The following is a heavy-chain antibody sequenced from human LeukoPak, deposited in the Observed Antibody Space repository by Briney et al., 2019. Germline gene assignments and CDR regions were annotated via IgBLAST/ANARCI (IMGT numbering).Heavy chain of an antibody. CDR1: GGSISSYY. J-gene: IGHJ5*02. CDR2: IYYSGTT. D-gene: IGHD3-22*01. V-gene: IGHV4-59*01. CDR3: ARDHYYDSSGYFRQAWFDP. Sequence: SETLSLTCTVSGGSISSYYWNWIRQPPGKGLEWIGYIYYSGTTNYNPSLKSRVTISVDTSKNQFSLKLSSVTAADTAVYYCARDHYYDSSGYFRQAWFDPWGQGTLVTVSS.